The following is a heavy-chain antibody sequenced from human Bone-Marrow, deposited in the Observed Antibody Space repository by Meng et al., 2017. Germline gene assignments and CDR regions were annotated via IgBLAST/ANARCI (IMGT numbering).Heavy chain of an antibody. CDR1: GGTFSSYA. Sequence: SVKVSCKASGGTFSSYAISWVRQAPGQGLEWMGGIIPIFGTANYAQKFQGRVTITTDESTSTAYMELSSLRSEDTAVYYCASLNPYYYDSSRYAFDIWGQGTMVTV. CDR3: ASLNPYYYDSSRYAFDI. J-gene: IGHJ3*02. D-gene: IGHD3-22*01. V-gene: IGHV1-69*05. CDR2: IIPIFGTA.